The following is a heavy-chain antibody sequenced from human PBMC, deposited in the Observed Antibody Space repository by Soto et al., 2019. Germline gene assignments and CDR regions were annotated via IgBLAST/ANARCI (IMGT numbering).Heavy chain of an antibody. CDR2: IRSKAYGGTT. CDR1: GFTFGDYA. CDR3: TRTPGTIFGVEYYYGMDV. D-gene: IGHD3-3*01. V-gene: IGHV3-49*04. Sequence: GGSLRLSCTASGFTFGDYAMSWVRQAPGKGLEWVGFIRSKAYGGTTEYAASVKGRLTISRDDSKSIAYLQMNSLKTEDTAVYYCTRTPGTIFGVEYYYGMDVWGQGTTVTVSS. J-gene: IGHJ6*02.